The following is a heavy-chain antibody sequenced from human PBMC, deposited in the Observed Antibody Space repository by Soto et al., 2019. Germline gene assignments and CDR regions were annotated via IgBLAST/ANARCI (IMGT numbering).Heavy chain of an antibody. CDR2: IIPIFGTA. D-gene: IGHD2-8*01. J-gene: IGHJ5*02. CDR3: ARRWRYCTNGVCYTDWFDP. Sequence: RASVKVSCKASGGTFSSYAISWVRQAPGQGLEWMGGIIPIFGTANYAQKFQGRVTITADESTSTAYMELSSLRSEDTAVYYCARRWRYCTNGVCYTDWFDPWGQGTLVTVSS. V-gene: IGHV1-69*13. CDR1: GGTFSSYA.